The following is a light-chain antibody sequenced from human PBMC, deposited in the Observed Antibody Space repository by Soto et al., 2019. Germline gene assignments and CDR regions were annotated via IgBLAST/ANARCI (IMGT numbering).Light chain of an antibody. J-gene: IGLJ1*01. Sequence: QSALTQPPSASGSPGQSVTISCTGTSSDVGGNNYVSWYQQHPGKAPKLMIYEVSKRPSGVPDRFSGSKSGNTASLTVSGLQAEDEADEYCCSYADSNNVFGTGTKLTVL. CDR1: SSDVGGNNY. V-gene: IGLV2-8*01. CDR3: CSYADSNNV. CDR2: EVS.